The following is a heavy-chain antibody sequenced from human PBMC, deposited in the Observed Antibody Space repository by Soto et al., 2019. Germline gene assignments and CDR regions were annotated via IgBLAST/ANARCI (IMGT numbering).Heavy chain of an antibody. CDR3: ARVVPGAEAWFGP. CDR2: ISLYSDGT. CDR1: GYTFSNYG. Sequence: QVQLVQSGGEVKRPGASVKVSCKTSGYTFSNYGITWVRQAPGQPLEWLGWISLYSDGTNYAQKLQGRVSRTTDTSTTTAYMELRSLRSDDTAVYYCARVVPGAEAWFGPWGQGTLVTVSS. J-gene: IGHJ5*02. V-gene: IGHV1-18*01. D-gene: IGHD2-2*01.